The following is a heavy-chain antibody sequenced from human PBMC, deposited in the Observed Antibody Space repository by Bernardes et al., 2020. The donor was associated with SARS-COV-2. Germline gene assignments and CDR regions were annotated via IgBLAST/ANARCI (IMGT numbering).Heavy chain of an antibody. D-gene: IGHD2-15*01. CDR1: GFTFSSYA. J-gene: IGHJ4*02. CDR3: AKDLAWKDMGHFFDY. V-gene: IGHV3-30*18. CDR2: VSYDGTKN. Sequence: GWSLRLSCAASGFTFSSYAMHWVRQAPGKGLEWVAGVSYDGTKNYYVGSVRGRFAISRDNSRNTVYLQMNSLRVEDTAMYFCAKDLAWKDMGHFFDYWGPGALVTVSS.